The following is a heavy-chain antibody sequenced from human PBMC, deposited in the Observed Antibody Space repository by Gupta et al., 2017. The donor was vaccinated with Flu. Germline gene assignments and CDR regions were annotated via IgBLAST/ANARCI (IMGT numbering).Heavy chain of an antibody. CDR1: YN. D-gene: IGHD6-6*01. CDR2: MSPNSGNT. CDR3: ARGPSISARPGDWFDP. V-gene: IGHV1-8*01. Sequence: YNINWVRQATGQGLEWMGRMSPNSGNTAYPQKFQDRITLTRNTSISTAYMELTGLTSDDTAVYYCARGPSISARPGDWFDPWGQGTLVTVSS. J-gene: IGHJ5*02.